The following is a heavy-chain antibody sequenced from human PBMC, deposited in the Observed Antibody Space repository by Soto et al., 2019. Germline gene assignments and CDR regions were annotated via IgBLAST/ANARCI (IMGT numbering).Heavy chain of an antibody. V-gene: IGHV3-30-3*02. CDR1: VFTFSSYA. D-gene: IGHD6-13*01. J-gene: IGHJ4*02. CDR3: AKQAPYSNSWYEIDH. Sequence: PGGSLRLSCAASVFTFSSYAMHWVRQAPGKGLEWVAVISYDGSNKYYADSVKGRFTISRDNSKNTLYLQMNSLRAEDTAVYYCAKQAPYSNSWYEIDHWGQGTLVTVSS. CDR2: ISYDGSNK.